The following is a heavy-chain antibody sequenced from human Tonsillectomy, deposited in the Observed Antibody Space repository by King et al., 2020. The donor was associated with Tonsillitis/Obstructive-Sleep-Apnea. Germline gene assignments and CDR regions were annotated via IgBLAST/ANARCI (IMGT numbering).Heavy chain of an antibody. V-gene: IGHV1-58*01. CDR1: GFTFTSSA. Sequence: QLVQSGPEVKKPGTSVKVSCKASGFTFTSSAVQWVRQARGQRLEWIGWIVVGSSNTNYAQTFQERVTITRDMSTSTAYMELSSLRSEDTAVYYCAAVEDTAMDYYFDYWGQGTLVTVSS. J-gene: IGHJ4*02. CDR2: IVVGSSNT. D-gene: IGHD5-18*01. CDR3: AAVEDTAMDYYFDY.